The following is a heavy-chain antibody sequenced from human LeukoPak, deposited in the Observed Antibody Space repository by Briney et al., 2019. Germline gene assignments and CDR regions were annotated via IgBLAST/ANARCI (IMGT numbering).Heavy chain of an antibody. Sequence: ASVKVSCKASGYTFTSYYMHWMRQAPAQGLEWMGIINLSGGSTSYAQKFQGRVNMTRDTSTSTVYMELSSLSSEDTAVYYCARDSNGSSFYSAGFDPWGQGTVVIVSS. CDR3: ARDSNGSSFYSAGFDP. D-gene: IGHD6-6*01. J-gene: IGHJ5*02. V-gene: IGHV1-46*01. CDR2: INLSGGST. CDR1: GYTFTSYY.